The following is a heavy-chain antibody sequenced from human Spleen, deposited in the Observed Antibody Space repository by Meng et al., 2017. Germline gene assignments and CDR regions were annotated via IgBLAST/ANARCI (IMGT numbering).Heavy chain of an antibody. V-gene: IGHV1-2*06. Sequence: QLVQSGAGVKKPGASVKVSCKPSGYNFPDYYIHWVRQAPGQGLEWMGRIDPKNGDTHYAQKFQGRVTMTGDTSISTAYMDLSGLRSDDTAVYYCARDEDISAAGKLFGDYWGQGTLVTVSS. CDR3: ARDEDISAAGKLFGDY. J-gene: IGHJ4*02. CDR1: GYNFPDYY. D-gene: IGHD6-13*01. CDR2: IDPKNGDT.